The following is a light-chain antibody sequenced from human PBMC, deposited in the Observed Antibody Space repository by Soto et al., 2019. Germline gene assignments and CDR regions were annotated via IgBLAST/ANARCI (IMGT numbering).Light chain of an antibody. J-gene: IGKJ2*01. CDR3: QQSHRTPYT. V-gene: IGKV1-39*01. CDR2: SAS. Sequence: DIQMTQSPSSLSASVGDRVTITCRASQSISSYLNWYQQKPGNAPKILIYSASKLQSGVPRRFSGSGSGTDFTLTISSLQPEDFETYFCQQSHRTPYTFGQGTKLEIK. CDR1: QSISSY.